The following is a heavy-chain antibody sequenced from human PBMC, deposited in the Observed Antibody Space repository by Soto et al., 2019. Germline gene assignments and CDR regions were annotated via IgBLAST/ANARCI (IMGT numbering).Heavy chain of an antibody. CDR3: ATSYGSGSQAFDY. CDR2: TIPILSMS. D-gene: IGHD3-10*01. Sequence: QVHLVQSGAELRKPGSSVRVSCKASGDTFNSYTINWVRQAPGLGLEWMGRTIPILSMSNYALKFQGRLTITADKSRSTAYMVLSSLRSEDTAIYYCATSYGSGSQAFDYWGQGALVTVSS. V-gene: IGHV1-69*02. J-gene: IGHJ4*02. CDR1: GDTFNSYT.